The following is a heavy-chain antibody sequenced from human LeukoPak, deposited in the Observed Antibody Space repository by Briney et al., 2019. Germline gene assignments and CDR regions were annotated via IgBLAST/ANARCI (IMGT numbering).Heavy chain of an antibody. J-gene: IGHJ5*02. CDR2: IYYSGST. Sequence: SETLSLTCTVSGGSISSYYWGWIRQPPGKGLEWIGSIYYSGSTYYNPSLKSRVTISVDTSKNQFSLKLSSVTAADTAVYYCARGSQGWLRSNWFDPWGQGTLVTVSS. CDR3: ARGSQGWLRSNWFDP. V-gene: IGHV4-39*07. CDR1: GGSISSYY. D-gene: IGHD5-12*01.